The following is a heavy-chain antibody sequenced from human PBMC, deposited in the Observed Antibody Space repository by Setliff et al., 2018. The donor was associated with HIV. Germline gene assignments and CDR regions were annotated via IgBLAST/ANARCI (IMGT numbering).Heavy chain of an antibody. D-gene: IGHD6-19*01. Sequence: SETLSLTCTVSGGSIRTGNYYWNWIRQPAGKGLEWIGHIHTTGSITYNSSLRSRVTISLDTSKNQVSLSLASVTAADTAVYYCARDGGGSGWSLGEFDFWGQGTLVTVSS. CDR3: ARDGGGSGWSLGEFDF. CDR1: GGSIRTGNYY. J-gene: IGHJ4*02. V-gene: IGHV4-61*09. CDR2: IHTTGSI.